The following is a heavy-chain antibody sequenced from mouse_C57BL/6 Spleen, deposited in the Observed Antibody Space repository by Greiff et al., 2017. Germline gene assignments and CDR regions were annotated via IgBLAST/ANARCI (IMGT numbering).Heavy chain of an antibody. CDR2: IDPADNYT. Sequence: QVQLLQPGAELVKPGASVTLSCKASGYTFTCYWMQWVKQRPGQGLEWLGEIDPADNYTNYNQKFKGKATLTVDTSSCTAYVQLSSLTSEDSAVYDCESAAKSTRNAVDYWGQGTSVTVSS. D-gene: IGHD1-2*01. CDR3: ESAAKSTRNAVDY. J-gene: IGHJ4*01. CDR1: GYTFTCYW. V-gene: IGHV1-50*01.